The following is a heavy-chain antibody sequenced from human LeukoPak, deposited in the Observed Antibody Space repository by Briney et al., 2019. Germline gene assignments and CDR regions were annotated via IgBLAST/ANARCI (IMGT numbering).Heavy chain of an antibody. Sequence: PGGSLRLSCAASGFTFSSYAMSWVRQAPGKGLEWVSAISGSGGSTYYADSVKGRFTISRDNSKNTLYLQMSSLRAEDTAVYYCAKDQFSSGLNWFDPWGQGTLVTVSS. D-gene: IGHD6-19*01. CDR2: ISGSGGST. CDR1: GFTFSSYA. CDR3: AKDQFSSGLNWFDP. J-gene: IGHJ5*02. V-gene: IGHV3-23*01.